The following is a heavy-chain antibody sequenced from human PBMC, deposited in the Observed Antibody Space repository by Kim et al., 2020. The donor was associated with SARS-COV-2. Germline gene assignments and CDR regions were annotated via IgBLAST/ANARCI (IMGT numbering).Heavy chain of an antibody. CDR3: AKDRVAVSGYLDAFDI. CDR2: IDWNSGGI. Sequence: GGSLRLSCAASGFTFDDYAIHWVRQAPGKSLEWVSGIDWNSGGIDYADSVKGRFTISRDNAKNSLYLQMNSLRAEDTALYYCAKDRVAVSGYLDAFDIWG. D-gene: IGHD6-19*01. J-gene: IGHJ3*02. V-gene: IGHV3-9*01. CDR1: GFTFDDYA.